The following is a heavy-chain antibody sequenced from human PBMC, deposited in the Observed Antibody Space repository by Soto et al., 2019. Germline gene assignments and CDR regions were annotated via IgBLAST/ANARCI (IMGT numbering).Heavy chain of an antibody. Sequence: LSLTCTVSGGSISSGDYYWSWIRQPPGKGLEWIGYIYYSGSTYYNPSLKSRVTISVDTSKNQFSLKLSSVTAADTAVYYCARAVNRFTMIVGFDYWGQGTLVTVSS. CDR3: ARAVNRFTMIVGFDY. J-gene: IGHJ4*02. D-gene: IGHD3-22*01. V-gene: IGHV4-30-4*01. CDR1: GGSISSGDYY. CDR2: IYYSGST.